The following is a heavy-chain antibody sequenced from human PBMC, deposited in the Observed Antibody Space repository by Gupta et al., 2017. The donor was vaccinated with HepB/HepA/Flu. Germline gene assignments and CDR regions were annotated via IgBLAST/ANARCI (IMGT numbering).Heavy chain of an antibody. CDR2: ISHSGST. J-gene: IGHJ6*02. CDR3: AREKGRWGDTWFGDLSYHCHGLDV. D-gene: IGHD3-10*01. CDR1: GGSINSTNW. V-gene: IGHV4-4*02. Sequence: QVHLQESGPGLVKPSGTLSLTCAVSGGSINSTNWWSWVRQSPGKGLEWIGEISHSGSTNYNPSLNSRVTISLDKSKNHFSLRLFSVTAADTAIYYCAREKGRWGDTWFGDLSYHCHGLDVWGLGTTVTVSS.